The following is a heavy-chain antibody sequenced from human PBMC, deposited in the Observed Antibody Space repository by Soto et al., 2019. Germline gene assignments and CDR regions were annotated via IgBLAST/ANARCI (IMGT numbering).Heavy chain of an antibody. CDR1: GYAFTTYG. CDR3: ARGRYGDY. D-gene: IGHD1-1*01. V-gene: IGHV1-18*01. Sequence: QVHLVQSGAEVKKPGASVKVSCQGSGYAFTTYGITWVRQAPGQGLEWMGWISAHNGNTNYAQKLQGRVTVTSDPSTSTAYMELRSVRYDATAVYYCARGRYGDYWGQGALVTVSS. CDR2: ISAHNGNT. J-gene: IGHJ4*02.